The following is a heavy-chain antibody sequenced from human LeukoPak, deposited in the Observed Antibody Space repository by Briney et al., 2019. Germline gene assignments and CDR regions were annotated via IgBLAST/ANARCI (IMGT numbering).Heavy chain of an antibody. CDR3: ARRNYHFDF. J-gene: IGHJ4*02. CDR2: ISPHNGKT. CDR1: GYTFSNYG. D-gene: IGHD1-7*01. V-gene: IGHV1-18*01. Sequence: ASVKVSCKASGYTFSNYGISWVRQAPGQGPEWVGWISPHNGKTYYAQKFQGRVTVTTDTSTSTAYMELRSLTSDDTAFYCCARRNYHFDFWGQGTLVTVSS.